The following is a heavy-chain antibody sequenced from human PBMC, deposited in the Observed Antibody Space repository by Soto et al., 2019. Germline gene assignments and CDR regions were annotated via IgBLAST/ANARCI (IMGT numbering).Heavy chain of an antibody. CDR1: GYSFTSYW. J-gene: IGHJ4*02. CDR2: IYPGDSDT. Sequence: PGESLKISCKGSGYSFTSYWIGWVRQMPGKGLEWMGIIYPGDSDTRYSPSFQGQVTISADKSISTAYLQWSSLKASDTAMYYCARETYYYDSSGYYSSYFDYWGQGTLVTVSS. CDR3: ARETYYYDSSGYYSSYFDY. D-gene: IGHD3-22*01. V-gene: IGHV5-51*01.